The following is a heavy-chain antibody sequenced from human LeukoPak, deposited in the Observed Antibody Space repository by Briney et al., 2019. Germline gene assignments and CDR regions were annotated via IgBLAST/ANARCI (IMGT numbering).Heavy chain of an antibody. CDR2: ISYDGSNK. Sequence: GRSLRLSCAASGFTFSSYAMHWVRQAPGKGLEWVAVISYDGSNKYYADSVKGRFTISRDNSKNTLYLQMNSLRAEDTAVYYCAREGVSRYYYGSGSYSRRPNYCYYGMDVWGKGTTVTVSS. CDR3: AREGVSRYYYGSGSYSRRPNYCYYGMDV. J-gene: IGHJ6*04. V-gene: IGHV3-30*04. D-gene: IGHD3-10*01. CDR1: GFTFSSYA.